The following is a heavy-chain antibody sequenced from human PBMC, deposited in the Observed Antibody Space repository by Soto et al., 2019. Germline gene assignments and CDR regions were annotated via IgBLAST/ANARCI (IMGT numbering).Heavy chain of an antibody. J-gene: IGHJ3*02. D-gene: IGHD1-1*01. CDR3: ARQTYKSDAFHI. CDR2: IYRSGST. Sequence: QLQLQESGSGLVKPSQTLSLTCAVSGGSISSGGYSWSWIRQPPGKGLEWIGNIYRSGSTYSNPSLNSRVTISVYRSLNHVSLKLSSVTAADTAGYSCARQTYKSDAFHIWSHGSMVTVSS. V-gene: IGHV4-30-2*01. CDR1: GGSISSGGYS.